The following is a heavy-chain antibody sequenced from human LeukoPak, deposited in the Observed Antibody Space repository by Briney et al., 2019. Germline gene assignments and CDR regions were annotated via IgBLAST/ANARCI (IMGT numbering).Heavy chain of an antibody. D-gene: IGHD3-9*01. J-gene: IGHJ6*03. Sequence: PGRSLRLSCAASGFTFSSYGMHWVRQAPGKGLEWVAVIWYDGSNKYYADSVKGRFTISRDNSKNTLYLQMNSLRAEDTAVYYCAKEGYYDILTGYYPPYNYYYMDVWGKGTTVTVSS. V-gene: IGHV3-33*06. CDR1: GFTFSSYG. CDR3: AKEGYYDILTGYYPPYNYYYMDV. CDR2: IWYDGSNK.